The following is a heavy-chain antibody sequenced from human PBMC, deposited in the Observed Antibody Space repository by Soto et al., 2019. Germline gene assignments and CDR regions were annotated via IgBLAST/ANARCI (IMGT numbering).Heavy chain of an antibody. CDR2: IKQDGSEN. CDR1: SFTFSSYW. V-gene: IGHV3-7*03. D-gene: IGHD6-19*01. Sequence: DVRLVESGGGLVQPGGSLRLSCAASSFTFSSYWLSWVRQAPGKGLEWVATIKQDGSENYYVDSVKGRFTISRDNAKNSLYLQMSSLRAAHTAVYYCARDGPFISVAAPAFQYAMDVWGQGTTVTVS. J-gene: IGHJ6*02. CDR3: ARDGPFISVAAPAFQYAMDV.